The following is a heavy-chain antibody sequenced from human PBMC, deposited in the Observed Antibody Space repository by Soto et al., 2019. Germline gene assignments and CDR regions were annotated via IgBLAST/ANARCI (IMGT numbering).Heavy chain of an antibody. CDR1: GFTFSSYS. Sequence: GGSLRLSCAASGFTFSSYSMNWVRQAPGKGLEWVSSISSSSSYIYYADSVKGRLTISRDNAKNSLYLQMNSLRAEDTAVYSSATARGPSSYGPLPYYFDYWRRGTLVTVSS. CDR3: ATARGPSSYGPLPYYFDY. CDR2: ISSSSSYI. J-gene: IGHJ4*02. V-gene: IGHV3-21*01. D-gene: IGHD5-18*01.